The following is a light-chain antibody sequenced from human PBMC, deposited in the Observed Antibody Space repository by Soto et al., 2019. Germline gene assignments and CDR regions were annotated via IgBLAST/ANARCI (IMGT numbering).Light chain of an antibody. CDR3: QQSYYTPWT. V-gene: IGKV1-39*01. Sequence: DIQMTQSPSSLSASVGDRVTITCRASQSISSYLHWYQQKPGKAPKLLIYAASSLQSGVPSRFSGSGSGTDFTLTISSLQPEDFATYYCQQSYYTPWTFGQGTKVEIK. CDR2: AAS. J-gene: IGKJ1*01. CDR1: QSISSY.